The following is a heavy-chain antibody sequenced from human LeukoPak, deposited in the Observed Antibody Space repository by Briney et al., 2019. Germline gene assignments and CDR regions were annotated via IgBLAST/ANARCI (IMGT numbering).Heavy chain of an antibody. J-gene: IGHJ4*02. Sequence: PGGSLRLSCTTSGFIFSGYEMNWVRQAPGKGLEWISYISSGDDSIYYADSVKGRSTISRDNTKNSLYLQMNNLRVEDTAVYYCARVGLLPFDYWGQGTLVTVSS. D-gene: IGHD3-16*01. CDR3: ARVGLLPFDY. CDR1: GFIFSGYE. CDR2: ISSGDDSI. V-gene: IGHV3-48*03.